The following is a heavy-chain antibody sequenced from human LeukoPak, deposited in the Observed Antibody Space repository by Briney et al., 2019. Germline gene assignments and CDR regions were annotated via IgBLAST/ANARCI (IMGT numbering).Heavy chain of an antibody. CDR2: IYYSGST. D-gene: IGHD3-10*01. V-gene: IGHV4-31*03. Sequence: SETLSLTCTVSGGSISSGGYYSSWIRQHPGKGLEWIGYIYYSGSTYYNPSLKSRVTISVDTSKNQFSLKLSSVTAADTAVYYCARAMVRGVPFDPWGQGTLVTVSS. J-gene: IGHJ5*02. CDR3: ARAMVRGVPFDP. CDR1: GGSISSGGYY.